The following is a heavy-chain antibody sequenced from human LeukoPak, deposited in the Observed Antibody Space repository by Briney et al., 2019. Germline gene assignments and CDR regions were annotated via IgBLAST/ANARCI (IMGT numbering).Heavy chain of an antibody. J-gene: IGHJ4*02. CDR1: GGTFSSYA. CDR3: EAVYYDSSGYWRFDY. Sequence: SVKVSCKASGGTFSSYAISWVRQAPGQGLEWMGGIIPIFGTANYAQKFQGRVTITADESTSTAYMELSSLRSEDTAVYYCEAVYYDSSGYWRFDYWGQGTLVTVSS. CDR2: IIPIFGTA. V-gene: IGHV1-69*13. D-gene: IGHD3-22*01.